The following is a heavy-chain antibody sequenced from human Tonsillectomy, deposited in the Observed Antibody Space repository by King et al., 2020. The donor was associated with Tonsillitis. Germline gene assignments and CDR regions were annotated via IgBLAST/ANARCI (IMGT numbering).Heavy chain of an antibody. D-gene: IGHD6-6*01. J-gene: IGHJ4*02. CDR2: ISWNSGSI. CDR1: GFTFDDYA. Sequence: VQLVESGGGLVQPGRSLRLSCAASGFTFDDYAMNWVRQAPGKGLEWVSGISWNSGSIGYADSVKGRFTISRDNAKNSLYLQMNSLRAEDTALYYCAKDSKVWSSSSLDYWGQGTLVTVSS. V-gene: IGHV3-9*01. CDR3: AKDSKVWSSSSLDY.